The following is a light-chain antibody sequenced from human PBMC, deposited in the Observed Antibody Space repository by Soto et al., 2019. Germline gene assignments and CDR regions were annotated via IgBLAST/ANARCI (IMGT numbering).Light chain of an antibody. V-gene: IGKV3-11*01. CDR1: QSVSSY. Sequence: EIVLTQSPATLSLSPGERATLSCRASQSVSSYLAWYQQQPGQAPRLLIYDASNRATGIPPRFSGSGSGTDFTLTISSLEPEDFAVYYCQQRSNWPSTFGQGTKLEIK. CDR3: QQRSNWPST. J-gene: IGKJ2*01. CDR2: DAS.